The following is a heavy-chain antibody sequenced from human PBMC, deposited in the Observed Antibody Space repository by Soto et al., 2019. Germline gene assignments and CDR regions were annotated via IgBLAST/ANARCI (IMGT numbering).Heavy chain of an antibody. J-gene: IGHJ4*02. Sequence: GESLKISCKGSGYSFTNAWINWVLRMPGKGLEWMGRIDPRDSYANYSPSFQGHVTISADKSISTAYLQWSSLKASDTAMYYCTRQSETYYDSSGYYFDYWGQGTLVTVSS. D-gene: IGHD3-22*01. V-gene: IGHV5-10-1*01. CDR3: TRQSETYYDSSGYYFDY. CDR2: IDPRDSYA. CDR1: GYSFTNAW.